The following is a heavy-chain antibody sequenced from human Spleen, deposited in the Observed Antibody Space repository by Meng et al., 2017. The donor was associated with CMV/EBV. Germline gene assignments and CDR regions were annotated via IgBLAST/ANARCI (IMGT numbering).Heavy chain of an antibody. CDR2: VYYSGNT. CDR1: GGPVNSGSSH. Sequence: CIRSGGPVNSGSSHWGWIRQPPGNGLESIGSVYYSGNTYYNPSLKSRVTISVDTSKNQFSLKLSSVTAADTAVYYYARHLGAAFDYWGQGTLVTVSS. CDR3: ARHLGAAFDY. D-gene: IGHD3-16*01. V-gene: IGHV4-39*01. J-gene: IGHJ4*02.